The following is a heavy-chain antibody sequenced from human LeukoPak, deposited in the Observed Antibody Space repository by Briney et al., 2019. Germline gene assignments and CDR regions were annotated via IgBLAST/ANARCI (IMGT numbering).Heavy chain of an antibody. CDR3: ARRGGYDYHYYYYMDV. D-gene: IGHD5-12*01. CDR1: GFTFSSYS. J-gene: IGHJ6*03. CDR2: ISSSSSYI. Sequence: GGSLRLSCAASGFTFSSYSMNWVRQAPGKGLEWVSSISSSSSYIYYADSVKGRFTISRDNAKNSLYLQMNSLRAEDTAVYYCARRGGYDYHYYYYMDVWGKGTTVTISS. V-gene: IGHV3-21*01.